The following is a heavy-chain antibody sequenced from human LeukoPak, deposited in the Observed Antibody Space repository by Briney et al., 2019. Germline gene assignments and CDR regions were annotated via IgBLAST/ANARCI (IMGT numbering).Heavy chain of an antibody. Sequence: GGSLRLSCAASGFTFSRFPMHWVRQAPGKGLEWVALISSDGSDKKYADSVKGRFTMSRDNSKNTLYLQMHSLRAEDTAVYYCAKDRTLTGRAANAFDIWGQGTMVTVSS. V-gene: IGHV3-30-3*01. CDR2: ISSDGSDK. J-gene: IGHJ3*02. CDR3: AKDRTLTGRAANAFDI. D-gene: IGHD6-25*01. CDR1: GFTFSRFP.